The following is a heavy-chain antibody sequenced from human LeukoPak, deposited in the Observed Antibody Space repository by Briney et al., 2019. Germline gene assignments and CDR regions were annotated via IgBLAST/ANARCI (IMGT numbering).Heavy chain of an antibody. J-gene: IGHJ6*03. D-gene: IGHD3-22*01. CDR2: FYYSGST. V-gene: IGHV4-59*01. CDR1: GGSISSYY. Sequence: SETLSLTCTVPGGSISSYYWSWIRQPPGKGLEWIGYFYYSGSTYYNPSLRSRVTISVDTSKNQFSLKLSSVTAADTAVYYCARSSEGRYYYDSSGYSYYYYYMDVWGKGTTVTISS. CDR3: ARSSEGRYYYDSSGYSYYYYYMDV.